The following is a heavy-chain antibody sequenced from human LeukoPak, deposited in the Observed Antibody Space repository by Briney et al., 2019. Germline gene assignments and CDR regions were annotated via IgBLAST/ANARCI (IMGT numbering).Heavy chain of an antibody. V-gene: IGHV4-39*01. Sequence: SETLSLTCTVSGGSISSSSYYWGWIRQPPGKGLEWIRRIYYSGSTYYYPSLQSRVTISVDTSKNQFSLKLSSVTAADTAVYYCARHQGYDYVWGSYKGHFDYWGQGTLVSVSS. J-gene: IGHJ4*02. CDR3: ARHQGYDYVWGSYKGHFDY. CDR2: IYYSGST. D-gene: IGHD3-16*01. CDR1: GGSISSSSYY.